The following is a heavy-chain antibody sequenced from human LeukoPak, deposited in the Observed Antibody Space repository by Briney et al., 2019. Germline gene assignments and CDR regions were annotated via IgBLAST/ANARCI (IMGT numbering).Heavy chain of an antibody. J-gene: IGHJ4*02. CDR1: GFTFSSYS. Sequence: GGSLRLSCAASGFTFSSYSMNWVRQAPGKGLEWVSYISSSSSTIYYADSVKGRFTISRDNAKNSLYLQMNSLRAEDTAVYYCARERRAGTIDYWGQGTLVTVSS. V-gene: IGHV3-48*01. CDR3: ARERRAGTIDY. CDR2: ISSSSSTI. D-gene: IGHD3-3*01.